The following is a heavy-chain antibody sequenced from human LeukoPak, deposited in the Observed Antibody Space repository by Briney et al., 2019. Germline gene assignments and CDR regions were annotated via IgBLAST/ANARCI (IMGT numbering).Heavy chain of an antibody. Sequence: ASVKVSCKASGGTFSSYAISWMRQAPGQGLEWMGGIIPIFGTANYAQKFQGRVTITADESTSTAYTELSSLRSEDTAVYYCAREFKMAAADLNYYYYYYMDVWGKGTTVTISS. CDR3: AREFKMAAADLNYYYYYYMDV. J-gene: IGHJ6*03. D-gene: IGHD6-13*01. CDR1: GGTFSSYA. V-gene: IGHV1-69*13. CDR2: IIPIFGTA.